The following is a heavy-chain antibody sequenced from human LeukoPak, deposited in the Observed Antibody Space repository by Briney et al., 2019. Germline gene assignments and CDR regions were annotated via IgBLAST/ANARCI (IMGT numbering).Heavy chain of an antibody. V-gene: IGHV3-23*01. D-gene: IGHD3-10*01. Sequence: GGSLRLSCAASGFTFSSYAMSWVRQAPGRGLRWVSVISGSGGSTYYADSVKGRFTISRDNSKNTLYLQMNSLRAEDTAVYYCAKDRVITMVRGVLAVWGKGTTVTVSS. CDR2: ISGSGGST. J-gene: IGHJ6*04. CDR1: GFTFSSYA. CDR3: AKDRVITMVRGVLAV.